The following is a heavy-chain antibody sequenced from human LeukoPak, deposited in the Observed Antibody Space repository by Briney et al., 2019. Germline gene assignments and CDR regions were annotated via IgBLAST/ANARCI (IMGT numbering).Heavy chain of an antibody. CDR3: ATWPIVVVPAAMGDY. Sequence: GGSLRLSCVASGFSFSSYTMTWVRQAPGKGLEWVSSITSSSTFIFYADSVKGRFTISRDNAKNSLYLQMNSLRAEDTAVYYCATWPIVVVPAAMGDYWGQGTLVTVSS. V-gene: IGHV3-21*01. CDR1: GFSFSSYT. J-gene: IGHJ4*02. CDR2: ITSSSTFI. D-gene: IGHD2-2*01.